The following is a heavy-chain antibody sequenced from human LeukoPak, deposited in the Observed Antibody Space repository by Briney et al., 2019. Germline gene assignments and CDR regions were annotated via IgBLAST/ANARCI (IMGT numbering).Heavy chain of an antibody. D-gene: IGHD3-10*01. CDR3: ARGRFGELLYNQPPYYFDY. J-gene: IGHJ4*02. V-gene: IGHV1-2*02. CDR2: INPNSGGT. Sequence: ASVKVSCKASGYTFTGYYMHWVRQAPGQGLEWMGWINPNSGGTNYAQKFQGKVTMTRDTSISTAYLDLSRLRSDDTAVYYCARGRFGELLYNQPPYYFDYWGQGTLVTVSS. CDR1: GYTFTGYY.